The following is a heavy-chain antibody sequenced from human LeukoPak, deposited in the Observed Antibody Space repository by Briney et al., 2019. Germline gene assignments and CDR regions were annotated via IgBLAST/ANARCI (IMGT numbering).Heavy chain of an antibody. Sequence: GGSLRLSCAASGFTFSSYAMHWVRQAPGKGLEWVAVISYDGSNKYYADSVKGRFTISRDNSKNTLYLQMNSLRAEDTAVYYCARFKYSYGYFNTPCYFDYWGQGTLVTVSS. D-gene: IGHD5-18*01. CDR1: GFTFSSYA. V-gene: IGHV3-30-3*01. CDR3: ARFKYSYGYFNTPCYFDY. CDR2: ISYDGSNK. J-gene: IGHJ4*02.